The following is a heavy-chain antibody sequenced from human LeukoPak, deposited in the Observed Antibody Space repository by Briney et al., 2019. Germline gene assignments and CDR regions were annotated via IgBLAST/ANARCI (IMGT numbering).Heavy chain of an antibody. J-gene: IGHJ3*02. Sequence: ASETLSLTCTVSGGSISSDDYYWSWIRQPPGKGPEWIGYIYYSGSTYYNPSLKSRVTISVDTSKSQFSLKLSSVTAADTAVYYCARVGRIVGAAQDAFDIWGQGTMVTVSS. CDR3: ARVGRIVGAAQDAFDI. V-gene: IGHV4-30-4*08. CDR1: GGSISSDDYY. CDR2: IYYSGST. D-gene: IGHD1-26*01.